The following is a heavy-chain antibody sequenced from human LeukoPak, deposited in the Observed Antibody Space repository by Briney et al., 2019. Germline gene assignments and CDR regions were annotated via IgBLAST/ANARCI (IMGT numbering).Heavy chain of an antibody. CDR3: ARDYNYYDSSGQDAFDI. CDR1: GFTFSSYS. J-gene: IGHJ3*02. Sequence: GGSLRLSCAASGFTFSSYSMNWVRQTPGKGLEWVSSISSSSSYIYYADSVKGRFTISRDNAKNSLYLQMNSLRAEDTAAYYCARDYNYYDSSGQDAFDIWGQGTMVTVSS. D-gene: IGHD3-22*01. CDR2: ISSSSSYI. V-gene: IGHV3-21*01.